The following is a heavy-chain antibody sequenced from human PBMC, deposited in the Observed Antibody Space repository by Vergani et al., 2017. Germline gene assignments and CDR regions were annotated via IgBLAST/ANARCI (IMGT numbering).Heavy chain of an antibody. CDR3: ARPYSSGWYSLDYFDY. J-gene: IGHJ4*02. Sequence: EVQLVESGGGLVQPGGSLRLSCAASGFTFSSYSMNWVRQAPGKGLEWVSYISSSSSTIYYADSVKGRFTISRDNAKNSLYLQMNSLRAEDTAVYYCARPYSSGWYSLDYFDYWGQGTQVTVSS. V-gene: IGHV3-48*01. CDR2: ISSSSSTI. CDR1: GFTFSSYS. D-gene: IGHD6-19*01.